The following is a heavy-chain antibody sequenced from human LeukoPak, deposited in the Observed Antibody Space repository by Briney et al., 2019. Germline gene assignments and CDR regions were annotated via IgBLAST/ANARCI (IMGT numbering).Heavy chain of an antibody. CDR2: ISSSGSTI. CDR1: GFTFSDYY. V-gene: IGHV3-11*01. Sequence: GGSLRLSCAASGFTFSDYYMSWIRQAPGKGLEWVSYISSSGSTIYYADSVKGRFAISRDDAKNSLYLQMNSLRAEDTAVYYCASGEQWLYFDYWGQGTLVTVSS. J-gene: IGHJ4*02. CDR3: ASGEQWLYFDY. D-gene: IGHD6-19*01.